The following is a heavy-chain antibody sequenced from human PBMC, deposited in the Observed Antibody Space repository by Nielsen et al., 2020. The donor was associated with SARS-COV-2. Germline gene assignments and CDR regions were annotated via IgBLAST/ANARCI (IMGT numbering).Heavy chain of an antibody. CDR2: IIPIFGTA. CDR3: ASGPTVSSGYYFDY. J-gene: IGHJ4*02. V-gene: IGHV1-69*05. D-gene: IGHD3-22*01. Sequence: SVKVSCTASGGTFSSYAISWVRQAPGQGLEWMGGIIPIFGTANYAQKLQGRVTMTTDTSTSTAYMELRSLRSDDTAVYYCASGPTVSSGYYFDYWGQGTLVTVSS. CDR1: GGTFSSYA.